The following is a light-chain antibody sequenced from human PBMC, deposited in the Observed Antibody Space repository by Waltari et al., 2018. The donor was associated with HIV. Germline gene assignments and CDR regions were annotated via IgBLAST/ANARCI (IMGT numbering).Light chain of an antibody. J-gene: IGKJ2*01. CDR3: QQSYTSPHT. CDR1: PSISRY. V-gene: IGKV1-39*01. Sequence: DIQMTQSPPSLSASVGDGVTITCRASPSISRYLNWYQQKPGKAPTLLIHSTSSLQRGVPSRFSGSGSGTEFTLTISGLQFEDSATYYCQQSYTSPHTFGQGTNVEIK. CDR2: STS.